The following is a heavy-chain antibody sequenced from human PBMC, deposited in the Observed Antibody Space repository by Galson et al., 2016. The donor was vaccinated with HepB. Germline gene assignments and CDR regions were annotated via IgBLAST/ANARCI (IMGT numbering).Heavy chain of an antibody. V-gene: IGHV3-23*01. CDR3: AKDLDIVVVPSAIDY. CDR1: GFTFNTYA. J-gene: IGHJ4*02. D-gene: IGHD2-2*01. Sequence: SLRLSCAASGFTFNTYAMSWVRQAPGKGLEWVSTLSASGGATYYSDSVKGRFTISRDNSKNTVYLQMNSLRVEDTAVYYCAKDLDIVVVPSAIDYWGQGTLVTVSS. CDR2: LSASGGAT.